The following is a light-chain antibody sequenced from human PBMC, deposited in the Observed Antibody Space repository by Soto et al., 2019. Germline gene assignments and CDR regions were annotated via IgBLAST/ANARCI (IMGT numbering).Light chain of an antibody. V-gene: IGKV1-39*01. J-gene: IGKJ4*01. CDR3: QQSYSPTRT. CDR2: AAS. CDR1: QSISNY. Sequence: DIQMTQSTSSLSASLGDRVTITCRASQSISNYLNWYQQKPGKAPELLIYAASTLQSGVPSRFSGSGSGTDFTLTISSLQPEDFATYYCQQSYSPTRTFGGGTKVEIK.